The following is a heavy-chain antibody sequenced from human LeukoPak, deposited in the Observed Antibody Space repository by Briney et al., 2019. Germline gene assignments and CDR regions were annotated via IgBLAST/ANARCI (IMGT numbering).Heavy chain of an antibody. Sequence: SVNVSCKASGGTFSSYAISWVRQAPGQGLEWMGGIIPIFGTANYAQKFQGRVTITADESTSTAYMELSSLRSEDTAVYYCARSSTSYFVYGFYYYGMDVWGQGTTVTVSS. CDR2: IIPIFGTA. CDR1: GGTFSSYA. D-gene: IGHD2-2*01. CDR3: ARSSTSYFVYGFYYYGMDV. V-gene: IGHV1-69*13. J-gene: IGHJ6*02.